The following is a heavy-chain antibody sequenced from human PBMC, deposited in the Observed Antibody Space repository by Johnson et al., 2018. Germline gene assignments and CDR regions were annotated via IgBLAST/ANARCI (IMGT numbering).Heavy chain of an antibody. V-gene: IGHV3-15*07. CDR1: GFSHLW. J-gene: IGHJ3*01. CDR2: IKSKAHGGTA. CDR3: ATGPRQAFDF. Sequence: EVQLVETGGGLVKPGGSLRLSCAASGFSHLWLNWVRQAPGKGLEWVGVIKSKAHGGTADYAAPVKGRFTISRDDSENTVFLQLNSLKIEDTAMYFCATGPRQAFDFWGQGTMVTVSS.